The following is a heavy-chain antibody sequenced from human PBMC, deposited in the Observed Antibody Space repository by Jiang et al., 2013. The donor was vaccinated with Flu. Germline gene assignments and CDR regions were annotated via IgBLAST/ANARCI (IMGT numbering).Heavy chain of an antibody. CDR2: INHSGST. J-gene: IGHJ5*02. V-gene: IGHV4-34*01. D-gene: IGHD1-7*01. CDR3: ARGSVLELLSNWFDP. Sequence: LLKPSETLSLTCAVYGGSFSGYYWSWIRQPPGKGLEWIGEINHSGSTNYNPSLKSRVTISVDTSKNQFSLKLSSVTAADTAVYYCARGSVLELLSNWFDPWGQGTLVTVSS. CDR1: GGSFSGYY.